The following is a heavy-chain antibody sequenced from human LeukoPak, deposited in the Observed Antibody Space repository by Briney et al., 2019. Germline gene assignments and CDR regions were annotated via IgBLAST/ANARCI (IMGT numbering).Heavy chain of an antibody. CDR2: IFHSGST. J-gene: IGHJ4*02. CDR1: CGSIFSSNW. CDR3: ARSPTKRVPEDY. Sequence: SGTLSLTCAVSCGSIFSSNWWSWVRQPPGKGLEWIGQIFHSGSTSYSPSLKSRVTISVDKSKNQFSLRLTSVTAADTAVYYCARSPTKRVPEDYWGQGTLVTVSS. V-gene: IGHV4-4*02. D-gene: IGHD2-2*01.